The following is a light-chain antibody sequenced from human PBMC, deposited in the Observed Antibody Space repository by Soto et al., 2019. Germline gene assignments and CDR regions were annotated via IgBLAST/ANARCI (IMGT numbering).Light chain of an antibody. CDR3: SSYAASNNFYFV. Sequence: SALTQPPSASGSPGQSVTISCTGTSSDVGGYNYVSWYQQYPGRAPKLMIYEVTKRPSGVPDRFSGSKSGNTASLTVSGLQAEDEADYYGSSYAASNNFYFVFGGGTQLTVL. J-gene: IGLJ3*02. V-gene: IGLV2-8*01. CDR1: SSDVGGYNY. CDR2: EVT.